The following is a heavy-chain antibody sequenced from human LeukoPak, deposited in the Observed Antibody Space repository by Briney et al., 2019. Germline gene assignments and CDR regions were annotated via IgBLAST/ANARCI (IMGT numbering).Heavy chain of an antibody. CDR2: ISSSSSYT. V-gene: IGHV3-11*03. CDR3: ARSLVAAAPNFDY. D-gene: IGHD6-13*01. Sequence: PGGSLRLSCAASGFTFSDYYMSWNRQAPGKGLEWVSYISSSSSYTNYADSVKGRFTISRDNAKNSLYLQMNSLRAEDTAVYYCARSLVAAAPNFDYWGQGTLVTVSS. CDR1: GFTFSDYY. J-gene: IGHJ4*02.